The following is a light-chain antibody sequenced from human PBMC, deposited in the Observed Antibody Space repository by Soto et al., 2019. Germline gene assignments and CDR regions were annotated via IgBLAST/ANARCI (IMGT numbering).Light chain of an antibody. CDR2: DAY. V-gene: IGKV1-5*01. Sequence: DIQMTQSPSTLSASVGDRVTITCRASQSISIWLAWYQQKPGKAPKLLIYDAYSLESGVPSRFSGSGSGTEFTLTISSLQPDDFATYYCQQYNSFPYTFGQGTKLEIK. CDR1: QSISIW. CDR3: QQYNSFPYT. J-gene: IGKJ2*01.